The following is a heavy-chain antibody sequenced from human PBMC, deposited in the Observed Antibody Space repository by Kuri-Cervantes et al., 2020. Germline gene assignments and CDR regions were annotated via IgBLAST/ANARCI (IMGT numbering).Heavy chain of an antibody. CDR1: GFTFSSYG. V-gene: IGHV3-30*03. Sequence: GESLKISCAASGFTFSSYGMHWVRQAPGKGLEWVAVISYDGSNKYYADSVKGRFTISRDNSKNTLYLQMNSLRAEDTAVYYCARVGRRVYSSRPGAEYFQHWGQGTLVTVSS. D-gene: IGHD6-13*01. CDR2: ISYDGSNK. CDR3: ARVGRRVYSSRPGAEYFQH. J-gene: IGHJ1*01.